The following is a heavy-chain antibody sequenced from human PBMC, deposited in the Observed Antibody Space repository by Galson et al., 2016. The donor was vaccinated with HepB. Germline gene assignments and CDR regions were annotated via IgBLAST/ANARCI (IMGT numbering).Heavy chain of an antibody. Sequence: SVKVSCKASGYTFTSYDIIWVRQAPGQGLEWMGWMNPNSGNMGSAQKFQGRVTMTRNTSISTAYMELNSLRSEDTAIYFCARGIEGVIFIGGLDYWGQGTLVSVSS. CDR2: MNPNSGNM. J-gene: IGHJ4*02. CDR3: ARGIEGVIFIGGLDY. D-gene: IGHD3-3*01. CDR1: GYTFTSYD. V-gene: IGHV1-8*01.